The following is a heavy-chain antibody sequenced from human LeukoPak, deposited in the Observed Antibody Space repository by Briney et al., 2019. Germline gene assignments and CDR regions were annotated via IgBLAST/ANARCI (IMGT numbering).Heavy chain of an antibody. Sequence: GGSLRLSCAASGFTFSSYSMNWVRQAPGKGLEWVSSISSSSTYIYYADSVKGRFTISRDNAKNSLYLQMNSLRAEDTAVYYCARVGRGYSYGDIDYWGQGTLVTVSS. CDR2: ISSSSTYI. CDR3: ARVGRGYSYGDIDY. J-gene: IGHJ4*02. D-gene: IGHD5-18*01. CDR1: GFTFSSYS. V-gene: IGHV3-21*01.